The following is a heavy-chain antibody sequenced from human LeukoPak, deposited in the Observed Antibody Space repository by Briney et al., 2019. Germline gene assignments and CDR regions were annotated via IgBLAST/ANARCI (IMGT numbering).Heavy chain of an antibody. CDR1: GGSISSYY. D-gene: IGHD3-22*01. Sequence: SETLSLTCTVAGGSISSYYWSWIRQPAGKGLEWIGRIYTRGSTNDNPSLKSRVTMSVNTSKNQFSLKLSSVTAADTAVYYCESSSHTSSGYQSYYYYYYMDVWGKGTTVTVSS. CDR2: IYTRGST. V-gene: IGHV4-4*07. J-gene: IGHJ6*03. CDR3: ESSSHTSSGYQSYYYYYYMDV.